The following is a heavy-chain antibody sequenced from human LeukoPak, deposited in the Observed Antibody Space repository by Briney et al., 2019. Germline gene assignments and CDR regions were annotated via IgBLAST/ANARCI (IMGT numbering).Heavy chain of an antibody. CDR3: ARGVTLADYDSWEDAFDI. V-gene: IGHV1-8*03. D-gene: IGHD3-3*01. J-gene: IGHJ3*02. CDR1: GYTFTSYD. Sequence: ASVKVSCKASGYTFTSYDINWVRQATGQGLEWMGWMNPNSGNTGYAQKFQGRVTIIRNTSISTAYMELSSLRSEDTAVYYCARGVTLADYDSWEDAFDIWGQGTMVTVSS. CDR2: MNPNSGNT.